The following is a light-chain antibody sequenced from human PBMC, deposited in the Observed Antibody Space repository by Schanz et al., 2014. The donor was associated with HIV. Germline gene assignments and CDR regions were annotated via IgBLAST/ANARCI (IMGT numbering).Light chain of an antibody. CDR3: QSYDSSLSGHVL. V-gene: IGLV2-14*01. CDR1: YSDIGAYLY. Sequence: QSALTQPASVSGSPGQSITIPCTGTYSDIGAYLYVSWYQQHPGRAPKLLIYGVTDRPSGVSHRFSGFKSGNTASLTISGLQAEDEADYYCQSYDSSLSGHVLFGGGTKLTVL. CDR2: GVT. J-gene: IGLJ2*01.